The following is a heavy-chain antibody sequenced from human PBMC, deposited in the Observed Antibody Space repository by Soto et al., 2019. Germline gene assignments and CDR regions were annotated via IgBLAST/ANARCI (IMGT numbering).Heavy chain of an antibody. CDR2: ISYDGSNK. D-gene: IGHD6-19*01. CDR1: GFTFSSYG. CDR3: ATREYSSGWYATADRGRLDY. J-gene: IGHJ4*02. V-gene: IGHV3-30*03. Sequence: GGSLRLSCAASGFTFSSYGMHWVRQAPGKGLEWVAVISYDGSNKYYADSVKGRFTISRDNSKNTLYLQMNSLRAEDTAVYYCATREYSSGWYATADRGRLDYWGQGTLVTVSS.